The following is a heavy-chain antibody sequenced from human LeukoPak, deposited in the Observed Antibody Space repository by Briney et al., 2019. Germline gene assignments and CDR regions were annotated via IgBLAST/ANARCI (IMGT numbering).Heavy chain of an antibody. Sequence: GESLKISCKCSGYSFTGYWIGWVRQMPGKGLEWMGIIYPGNSDTRHSPSFEGQVTISADKSTNTAYLQWSSLKASDSAMYYCASARGGNYYWDFWGQGTLATVSS. D-gene: IGHD3-16*01. CDR2: IYPGNSDT. J-gene: IGHJ4*02. V-gene: IGHV5-51*01. CDR1: GYSFTGYW. CDR3: ASARGGNYYWDF.